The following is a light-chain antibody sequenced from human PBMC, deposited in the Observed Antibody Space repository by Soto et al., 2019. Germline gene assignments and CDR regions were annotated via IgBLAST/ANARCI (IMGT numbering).Light chain of an antibody. J-gene: IGLJ2*01. CDR3: SSYTSSATVL. CDR1: SSDVGGYQY. V-gene: IGLV2-14*01. CDR2: DVT. Sequence: QSALTQPASVSGSPGQSITISCTGTSSDVGGYQYVSWYQQHPGKAPKLMIYDVTWRPSGVSNRFSGSKSGNTASLTISGLQSEDEADYYCSSYTSSATVLFGGGTKLIVL.